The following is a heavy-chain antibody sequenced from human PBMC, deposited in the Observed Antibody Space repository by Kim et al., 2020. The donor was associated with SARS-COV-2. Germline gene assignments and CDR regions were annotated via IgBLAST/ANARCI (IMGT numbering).Heavy chain of an antibody. J-gene: IGHJ4*02. CDR1: GGSISSYY. V-gene: IGHV4-59*08. CDR3: LPLSAGRSFHS. CDR2: IYYSGST. D-gene: IGHD6-19*01. Sequence: SETLSLTCTVSGGSISSYYWRWIRQPPGKGLEWIGHIYYSGSTTYNPSLKSRVTITADTYKKQFSLKLSSVTAADTAAYYCLPLSAGRSFHSWVQGTLV.